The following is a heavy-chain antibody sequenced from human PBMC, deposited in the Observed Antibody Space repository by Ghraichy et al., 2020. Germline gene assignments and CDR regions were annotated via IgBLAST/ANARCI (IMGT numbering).Heavy chain of an antibody. CDR3: ARDLGFCSGGICKYFGLDV. D-gene: IGHD2-15*01. V-gene: IGHV4-59*01. CDR2: IYYNGST. J-gene: IGHJ6*02. CDR1: GASISTYF. Sequence: ESLNISCTVSGASISTYFWSWIRQAPGKGLEWIGYIYYNGSTSYNPSLKSRVSISLDTSKIRFSLRLSSVTAADTAVYYCARDLGFCSGGICKYFGLDVWGQGTTVTVSS.